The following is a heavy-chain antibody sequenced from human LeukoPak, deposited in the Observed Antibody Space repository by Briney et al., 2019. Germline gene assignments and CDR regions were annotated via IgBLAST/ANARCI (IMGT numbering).Heavy chain of an antibody. CDR3: ARDFMITFGGATPFDY. Sequence: PGGSLRLSCAASGFTFSSYEMNWVRQAPGKGLEGVSSISSSGSTIYYADTVKGRFTIPSDNAKNSLYLQMNSLRAEDTAVYYCARDFMITFGGATPFDYWGQGTLVTVSS. CDR2: ISSSGSTI. V-gene: IGHV3-48*03. D-gene: IGHD3-16*01. CDR1: GFTFSSYE. J-gene: IGHJ4*02.